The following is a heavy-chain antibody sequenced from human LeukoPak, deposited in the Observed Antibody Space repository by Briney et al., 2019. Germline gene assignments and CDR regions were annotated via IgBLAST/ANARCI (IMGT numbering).Heavy chain of an antibody. J-gene: IGHJ5*02. CDR2: INHSGST. CDR3: AGKSSSWYGRWFDP. D-gene: IGHD6-13*01. V-gene: IGHV4-34*01. Sequence: SETLSLTCAVYGGSFSGYYWSWIRQPPGKGLEWIGEINHSGSTNYNPSLKSRVTISVDTSKNQFSLKLSSVTAADTAVYYCAGKSSSWYGRWFDPWGQGTLVTVSS. CDR1: GGSFSGYY.